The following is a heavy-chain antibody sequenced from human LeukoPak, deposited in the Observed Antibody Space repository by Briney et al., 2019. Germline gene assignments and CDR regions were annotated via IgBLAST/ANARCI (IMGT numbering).Heavy chain of an antibody. J-gene: IGHJ4*02. Sequence: ASVKISCKGSGYSFTTYWIAWVRQMPGKGLEWMGIIYPGDSDTRYSPSLQGQVTISVDKSITTAYLQWSSLKASDSAMYYCAREGSTGGYYDYWGQGTLVTVSS. V-gene: IGHV5-51*01. CDR3: AREGSTGGYYDY. CDR1: GYSFTTYW. D-gene: IGHD2-8*02. CDR2: IYPGDSDT.